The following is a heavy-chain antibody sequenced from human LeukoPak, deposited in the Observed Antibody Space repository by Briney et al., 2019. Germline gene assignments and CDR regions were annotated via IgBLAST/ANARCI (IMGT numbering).Heavy chain of an antibody. CDR2: ISSGGSTI. Sequence: PGGSLRLSCAASGFTFSSYSMNWVRQAPGKGLEWVSYISSGGSTIYYADSVKGRFTISRDNSKNTLYLQMNSLRAEDTAVYYCARVVGDRDYWGQGTLVTVSS. V-gene: IGHV3-48*01. CDR3: ARVVGDRDY. J-gene: IGHJ4*02. CDR1: GFTFSSYS.